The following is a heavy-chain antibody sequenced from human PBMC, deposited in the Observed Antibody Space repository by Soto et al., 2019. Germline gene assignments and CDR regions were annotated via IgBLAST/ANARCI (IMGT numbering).Heavy chain of an antibody. D-gene: IGHD1-26*01. CDR1: GYTFTAYY. Sequence: VASVKVSCRASGYTFTAYYMYWVRQAPGQGLEWVGRINPKTGDTNYAPEFQGRVTMTRDTSISTAYMELSSLGSDDTAFYYCATLEQAHNGIDYCGQGTLVPVSP. CDR2: INPKTGDT. CDR3: ATLEQAHNGIDY. V-gene: IGHV1-2*06. J-gene: IGHJ4*02.